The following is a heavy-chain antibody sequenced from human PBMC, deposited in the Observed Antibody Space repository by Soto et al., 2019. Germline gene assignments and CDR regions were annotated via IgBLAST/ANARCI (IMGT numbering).Heavy chain of an antibody. D-gene: IGHD1-26*01. CDR3: ARGGSNDLQAALDI. J-gene: IGHJ3*02. CDR1: GGSFRTYY. CDR2: ITPSGNP. V-gene: IGHV4-34*01. Sequence: QLQQWGAGLLKPSETMSLTCVVSGGSFRTYYYNWIRQSPGKGLAWMGEITPSGNPNYSPSLKSRVTMSLETSKTQFHLKLTLGTAADTAVYYCARGGSNDLQAALDIWGQGTMVTVSS.